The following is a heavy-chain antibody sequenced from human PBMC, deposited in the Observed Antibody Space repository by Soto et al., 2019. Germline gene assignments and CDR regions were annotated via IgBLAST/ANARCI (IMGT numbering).Heavy chain of an antibody. CDR1: GYTFTSYG. CDR3: ASGRYGDY. CDR2: ISAHNGHT. J-gene: IGHJ4*02. Sequence: QVHLVQSGAEVKKPGASVKASCKASGYTFTSYGITWVRRAPGQGLEWMGLISAHNGHTDYAQKLQRLASVTRATAPSTASMELRSLISDDTAGAYCASGRYGDYWGQGARVTVSS. D-gene: IGHD1-26*01. V-gene: IGHV1-18*01.